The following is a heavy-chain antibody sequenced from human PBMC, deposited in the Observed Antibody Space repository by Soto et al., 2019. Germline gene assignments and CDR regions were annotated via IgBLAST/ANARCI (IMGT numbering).Heavy chain of an antibody. CDR2: ISAYNGNT. CDR3: ARDTLRGYYDILTGYSVHLDY. J-gene: IGHJ4*02. D-gene: IGHD3-9*01. Sequence: QVQLVQSGAEVKKPGASVKVSCKASGYTFTSYGISWVRQAPGQGLEWMGWISAYNGNTNYAQKLQGRVTMTTDTSTSTAYMELRSLRSDDTAVYYCARDTLRGYYDILTGYSVHLDYWGQGTLVTVSS. CDR1: GYTFTSYG. V-gene: IGHV1-18*01.